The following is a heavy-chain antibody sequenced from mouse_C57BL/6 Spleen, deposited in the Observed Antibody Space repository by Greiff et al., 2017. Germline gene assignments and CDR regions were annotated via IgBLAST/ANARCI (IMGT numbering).Heavy chain of an antibody. Sequence: VHVKQSGPELVKPGASVKMSCKASGYTFTDYNMHWVKQSHGKSLEWIGYINPNNGGTSYNQKFKGKATLTVNKSSSTAYMELRSLTSEDSAVYYCARGAYYYGSSYDYYAMDYWGQGTSVTVSS. D-gene: IGHD1-1*01. J-gene: IGHJ4*01. V-gene: IGHV1-22*01. CDR2: INPNNGGT. CDR1: GYTFTDYN. CDR3: ARGAYYYGSSYDYYAMDY.